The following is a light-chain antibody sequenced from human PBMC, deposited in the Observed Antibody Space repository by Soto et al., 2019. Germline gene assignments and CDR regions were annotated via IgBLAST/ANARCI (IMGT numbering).Light chain of an antibody. J-gene: IGKJ2*01. CDR2: TTS. CDR3: QQSYSSPHT. CDR1: QTISGY. Sequence: DIQMTQSPSSLSASVGDRVTITCRASQTISGYLNWYQQKPEKAPELLIYTTSTLQSGVPSRFSGSGSGTDFTLTISSLQHEDFATYYCQQSYSSPHTFGQGTKLAIE. V-gene: IGKV1-39*01.